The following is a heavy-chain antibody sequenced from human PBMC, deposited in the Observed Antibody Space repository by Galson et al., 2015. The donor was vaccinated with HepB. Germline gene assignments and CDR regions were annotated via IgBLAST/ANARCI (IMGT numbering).Heavy chain of an antibody. CDR2: ISYDGSNK. CDR1: GFTFSSYA. D-gene: IGHD3-10*01. V-gene: IGHV3-30-3*01. Sequence: SLRLSCAASGFTFSSYAMHWVRQAPGKGLEWVAVISYDGSNKYYADSVKGRFTISRDNSKNTLYLQMNSLRAEDTAVYYCPRDPRITMVRDAFDIWGQGTMVTVSS. J-gene: IGHJ3*02. CDR3: PRDPRITMVRDAFDI.